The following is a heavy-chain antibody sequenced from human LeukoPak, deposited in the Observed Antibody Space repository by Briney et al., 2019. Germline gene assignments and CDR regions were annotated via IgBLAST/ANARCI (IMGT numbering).Heavy chain of an antibody. D-gene: IGHD2-8*01. CDR2: ISYDGSNK. Sequence: GRSLRLSCAASGFTFSSYGMHWVRQAPGKGLEWVAVISYDGSNKYYADSVKGRFTISRDNSKNTLYLQMNSLRAEDTAVYYCAKDPSGKWYFDPWGQETLVTVSS. CDR3: AKDPSGKWYFDP. V-gene: IGHV3-30*18. J-gene: IGHJ5*02. CDR1: GFTFSSYG.